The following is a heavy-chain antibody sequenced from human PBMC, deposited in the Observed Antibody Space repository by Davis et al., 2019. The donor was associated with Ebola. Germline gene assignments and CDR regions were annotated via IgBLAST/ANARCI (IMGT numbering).Heavy chain of an antibody. V-gene: IGHV5-10-1*01. J-gene: IGHJ2*01. CDR2: IDPSDSYN. CDR1: GYSFTSYW. Sequence: GGSLRLSCKGSGYSFTSYWISWVRQMPGKGLEWMGRIDPSDSYNNYSPSFQGHVTISADKSISTAYLQWSSLKASDTAMYYCARRSPYGAYEGGWYFDLWGRGTLVTVSS. D-gene: IGHD4-17*01. CDR3: ARRSPYGAYEGGWYFDL.